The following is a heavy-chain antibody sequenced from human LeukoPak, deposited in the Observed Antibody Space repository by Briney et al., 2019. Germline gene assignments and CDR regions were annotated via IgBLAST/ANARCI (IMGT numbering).Heavy chain of an antibody. D-gene: IGHD6-6*01. CDR3: ARRGIATRTSLFDY. Sequence: SETLSLTCTVSGGSISSSSYYWGWIRQPPGKGLEWIGSIYYSGSTYYNPSLKSRVTISVDTSKNQFSLKLSSVAAADTAVYYCARRGIATRTSLFDYWGQGTLVTVSS. CDR1: GGSISSSSYY. CDR2: IYYSGST. V-gene: IGHV4-39*01. J-gene: IGHJ4*02.